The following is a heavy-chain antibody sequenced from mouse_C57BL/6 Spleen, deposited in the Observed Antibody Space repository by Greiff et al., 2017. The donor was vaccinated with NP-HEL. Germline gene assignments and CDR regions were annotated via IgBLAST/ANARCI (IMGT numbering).Heavy chain of an antibody. V-gene: IGHV2-4*01. CDR1: GFSLTSYG. CDR3: AGDDYWFAY. CDR2: IWSGGST. D-gene: IGHD2-4*01. Sequence: VQLQQSGPGLVQPSQSLSITCTVSGFSLTSYGVHWVRQPPGKGLEWLGVIWSGGSTDYNAAFISRLSISKDNSKSQVFFKMNSLQADDTAIYYCAGDDYWFAYWGQGTLVTVSA. J-gene: IGHJ3*01.